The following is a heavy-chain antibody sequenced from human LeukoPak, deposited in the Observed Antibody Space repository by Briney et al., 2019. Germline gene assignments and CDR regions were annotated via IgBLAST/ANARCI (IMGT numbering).Heavy chain of an antibody. CDR3: ARESLGSGYAFDN. CDR2: INSDGSST. CDR1: GFTFSNYW. Sequence: GGSLRLSCAASGFTFSNYWMHGVRQDPGKGLVWVSHINSDGSSTSYADSVKGRFTISRDNARNTLDLQMNSLRAEDTAVYYCARESLGSGYAFDNWGQGTLVTVSS. J-gene: IGHJ4*02. D-gene: IGHD3-22*01. V-gene: IGHV3-74*01.